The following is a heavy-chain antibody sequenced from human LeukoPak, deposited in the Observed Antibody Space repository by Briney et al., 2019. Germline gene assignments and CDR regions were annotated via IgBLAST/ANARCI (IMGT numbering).Heavy chain of an antibody. Sequence: PGGSLRLSCAASGFTFSSYSMNWVRQAPGKGLEWVSYISSSSNTIYYADSVKGRFTISRDNAKNSLYLQMNSLRAEDTAVYYCASLQEDTAIDYWGQGTLVTVSS. CDR2: ISSSSNTI. CDR3: ASLQEDTAIDY. V-gene: IGHV3-48*04. D-gene: IGHD5-18*01. CDR1: GFTFSSYS. J-gene: IGHJ4*02.